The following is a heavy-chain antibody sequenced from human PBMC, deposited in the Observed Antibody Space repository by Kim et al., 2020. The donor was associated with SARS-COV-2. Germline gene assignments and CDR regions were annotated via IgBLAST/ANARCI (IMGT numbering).Heavy chain of an antibody. Sequence: GESLKISCEGSGYSFTRFWIGWVRQMPGKGLEWIGIINPGDSDTRYSPSFEGQVTISVDKSISTAYLQWSSLKASDTAIYFCARVWTTVTTAATYWGQGTLVTVSS. J-gene: IGHJ4*02. CDR2: INPGDSDT. V-gene: IGHV5-51*01. CDR3: ARVWTTVTTAATY. CDR1: GYSFTRFW. D-gene: IGHD4-17*01.